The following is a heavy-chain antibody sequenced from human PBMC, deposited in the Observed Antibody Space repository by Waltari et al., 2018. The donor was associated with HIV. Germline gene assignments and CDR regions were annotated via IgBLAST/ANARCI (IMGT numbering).Heavy chain of an antibody. CDR2: ISGYNGNT. Sequence: QVQLVQSGAEVKEPGASVKVSCKASGYRLGNYGINWVRQAPGQGLEWMGWISGYNGNTKYAQKLQGRVTMTTETSTSTDYMELRSLRSDDTAVYYCARSRASGWYYFDYWGQGTLVTVSS. D-gene: IGHD6-19*01. CDR3: ARSRASGWYYFDY. J-gene: IGHJ4*02. CDR1: GYRLGNYG. V-gene: IGHV1-18*01.